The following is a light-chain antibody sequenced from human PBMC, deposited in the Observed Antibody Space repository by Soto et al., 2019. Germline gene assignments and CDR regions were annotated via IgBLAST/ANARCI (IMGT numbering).Light chain of an antibody. V-gene: IGKV1-5*01. CDR3: QQYNSYSGT. CDR1: QSISNH. Sequence: IKMTQSPSSLSASVEDRVIITCRASQSISNHLNWYQQKPGKAPKLLIYDASSLESGVPSRFSGSGSGTEFTLTISSLQPDDFATYYCQQYNSYSGTFGQGTKVDI. J-gene: IGKJ1*01. CDR2: DAS.